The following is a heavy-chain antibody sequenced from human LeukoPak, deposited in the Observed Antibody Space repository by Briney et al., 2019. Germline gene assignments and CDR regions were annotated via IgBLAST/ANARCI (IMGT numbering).Heavy chain of an antibody. D-gene: IGHD3-3*01. Sequence: PSETLSLTCTVSGGSISTSSYYWGWIRQPPGKGLGWIGSIYYSGSTYYNPSLKSRVTISVDTSKNQFSLKLSSVTAADTAVYYCARLYYDFWSGYPLGYMDVWGKGTTVTVSS. J-gene: IGHJ6*03. CDR2: IYYSGST. CDR1: GGSISTSSYY. V-gene: IGHV4-39*01. CDR3: ARLYYDFWSGYPLGYMDV.